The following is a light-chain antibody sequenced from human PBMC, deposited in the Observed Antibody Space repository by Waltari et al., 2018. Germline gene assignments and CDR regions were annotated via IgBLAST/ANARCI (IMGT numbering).Light chain of an antibody. Sequence: EIVMTQSPATLSVSPGERATLSCRASQSVSSNLAWYQQKPGQAPRLLIYGASTRATGIPARLSGSGSGTEFTLTISSLQSEDFAVYYCQQYNNWPPYTFGQGTKQEIK. CDR3: QQYNNWPPYT. CDR1: QSVSSN. J-gene: IGKJ2*01. V-gene: IGKV3-15*01. CDR2: GAS.